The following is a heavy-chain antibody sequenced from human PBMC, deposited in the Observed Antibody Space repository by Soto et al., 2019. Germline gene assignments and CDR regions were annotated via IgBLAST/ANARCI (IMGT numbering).Heavy chain of an antibody. CDR3: ASGSYIGYYYYGMDV. D-gene: IGHD1-26*01. CDR2: IIPIFGTA. J-gene: IGHJ6*02. V-gene: IGHV1-69*13. Sequence: SVKVSCKASGGTFSSYAISWVRQAPGQGLEWMGGIIPIFGTANYAQKFQGRVTITADESTSTAYMELSSLRSEDTAVYYCASGSYIGYYYYGMDVWGQGTTVTVSS. CDR1: GGTFSSYA.